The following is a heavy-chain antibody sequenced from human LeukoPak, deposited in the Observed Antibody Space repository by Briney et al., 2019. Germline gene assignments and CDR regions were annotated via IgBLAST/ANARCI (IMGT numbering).Heavy chain of an antibody. V-gene: IGHV1-69*04. CDR3: ARNPRDTSTKDS. CDR1: GGTFSSYA. Sequence: ASVKVSCKASGGTFSSYAISWVRQAPGQGLEWMGRIIPILGIANYAQKFQGRVTITADKSTSTAYMELSSLRSEDTAVYYCARNPRDTSTKDSWARAPLVPVPS. D-gene: IGHD5-18*01. J-gene: IGHJ4*02. CDR2: IIPILGIA.